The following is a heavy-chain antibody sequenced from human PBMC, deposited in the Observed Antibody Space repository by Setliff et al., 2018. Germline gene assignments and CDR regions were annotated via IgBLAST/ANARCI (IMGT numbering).Heavy chain of an antibody. V-gene: IGHV1-46*01. CDR1: GYTFTSYY. Sequence: ASVKVSCKASGYTFTSYYMHWVRQAPGQGLEWMGIINPSGGSTSYAQKFQGRVTMTRDTSTSTVYMELSSLRSEDTAVYYCARDASYNFWSGYRGAFDYWGQGTLVTVFS. CDR2: INPSGGST. D-gene: IGHD3-3*01. J-gene: IGHJ4*02. CDR3: ARDASYNFWSGYRGAFDY.